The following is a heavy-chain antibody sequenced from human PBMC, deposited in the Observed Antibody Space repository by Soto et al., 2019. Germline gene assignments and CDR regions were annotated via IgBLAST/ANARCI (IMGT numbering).Heavy chain of an antibody. CDR2: INHSGST. Sequence: PSETLSLTCAVYGGSFSGYYWSWIRQPPGKGLEWIGEINHSGSTNYNPSLKSRVTISVDTSKNQFSLKLSSVTAADTAVYYCARGRGMTTVTHYHYYGMDVWGQGTTVTVSS. CDR1: GGSFSGYY. V-gene: IGHV4-34*01. J-gene: IGHJ6*02. D-gene: IGHD4-4*01. CDR3: ARGRGMTTVTHYHYYGMDV.